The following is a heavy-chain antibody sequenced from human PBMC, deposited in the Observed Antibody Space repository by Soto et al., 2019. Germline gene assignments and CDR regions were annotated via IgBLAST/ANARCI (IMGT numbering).Heavy chain of an antibody. CDR2: ISAYNGNT. CDR3: ARDFWEGTIVVVVAATPSGFDY. J-gene: IGHJ4*02. D-gene: IGHD2-15*01. Sequence: GASVKVSCKASGYTFTSYGISWVRQAPGQGLEWMGWISAYNGNTNYAQKLQGRVTMTTDTSTSTAYMELRSLRSDDTAVYYCARDFWEGTIVVVVAATPSGFDYWGQGTLVTVSS. CDR1: GYTFTSYG. V-gene: IGHV1-18*01.